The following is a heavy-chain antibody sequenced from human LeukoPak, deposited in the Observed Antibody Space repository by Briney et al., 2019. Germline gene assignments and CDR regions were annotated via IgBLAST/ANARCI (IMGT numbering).Heavy chain of an antibody. CDR2: IYHSGST. V-gene: IGHV4-38-2*02. Sequence: GSLRLSCAASGFTFSSYGMSWVRHAPGKGLERIGSIYHSGSTYYNPSLKSRVTISVDTSKNQFSLKLSSVTAADTAVYYCARDSVMHSGSYEETFWGQGTLVTVSS. CDR3: ARDSVMHSGSYEETF. D-gene: IGHD1-26*01. CDR1: GFTFSSYG. J-gene: IGHJ4*02.